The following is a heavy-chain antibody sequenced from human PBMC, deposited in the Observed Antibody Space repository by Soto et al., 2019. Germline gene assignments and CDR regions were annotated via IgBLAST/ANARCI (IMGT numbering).Heavy chain of an antibody. D-gene: IGHD2-2*01. V-gene: IGHV3-23*01. CDR2: LGGSGDTT. CDR3: AKDGPDSLDGFDF. CDR1: GFTFSTYS. J-gene: IGHJ3*01. Sequence: EVQLLESGGDLVQPGGSLRLSCVATGFTFSTYSMSWVRQSPGKGLEWVSGLGGSGDTTYYADSVKGRFTISRDNSKNTLYLQMTSLRADDTAVYYCAKDGPDSLDGFDFWGQGTMVTVSS.